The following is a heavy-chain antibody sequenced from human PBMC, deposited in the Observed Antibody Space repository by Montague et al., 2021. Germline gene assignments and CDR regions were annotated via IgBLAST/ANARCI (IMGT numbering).Heavy chain of an antibody. CDR3: AKIGFSKYGSVDC. Sequence: SLRLSCAASGFTFNSYWKYWVRQAPGKGLVWVSHIHHDGRITTYADSVKGRFTISRDNAKNTLYLQMNSLRAEDTAVYYCAKIGFSKYGSVDCWGQGTLVTVSS. D-gene: IGHD2-8*01. V-gene: IGHV3-74*01. CDR1: GFTFNSYW. J-gene: IGHJ4*02. CDR2: IHHDGRIT.